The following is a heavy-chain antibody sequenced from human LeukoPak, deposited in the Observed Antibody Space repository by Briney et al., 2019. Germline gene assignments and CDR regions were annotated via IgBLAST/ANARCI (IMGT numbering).Heavy chain of an antibody. V-gene: IGHV4-31*03. CDR1: GGSISSGGYY. CDR2: IYYSGST. CDR3: ARDRSRYFDWLYHDAFDI. Sequence: SETLSLTCTVSGGSISSGGYYWSWIRQHPGKGLEWIGYIYYSGSTYYNPSLKSRVTISVDTSKNQFSLKLSSVTAADTAVYYCARDRSRYFDWLYHDAFDIWGQGTMVTVSS. D-gene: IGHD3-9*01. J-gene: IGHJ3*02.